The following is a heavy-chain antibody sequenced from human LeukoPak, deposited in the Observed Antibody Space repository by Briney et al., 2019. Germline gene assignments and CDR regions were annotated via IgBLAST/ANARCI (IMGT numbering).Heavy chain of an antibody. D-gene: IGHD2-2*01. J-gene: IGHJ5*02. V-gene: IGHV3-23*01. CDR3: AKDPYIVSSTSQNWFDP. Sequence: GGSLRLXCAASGFTFISYAMSWVRQPPGKGLEWVSAISGSGGSTYYADSGKGRFTISRDNSKNTLYLQMNSLRAGDTAVYYCAKDPYIVSSTSQNWFDPWGQGTLVTVSS. CDR1: GFTFISYA. CDR2: ISGSGGST.